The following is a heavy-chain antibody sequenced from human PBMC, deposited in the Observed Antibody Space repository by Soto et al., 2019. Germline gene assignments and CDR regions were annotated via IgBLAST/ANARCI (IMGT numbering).Heavy chain of an antibody. D-gene: IGHD2-15*01. J-gene: IGHJ4*02. CDR2: INPSGGST. Sequence: QVQLVQSGAEVKKPGASVKVSCKASGYTFTSYYMHWVRQAPGQGLEWLGIINPSGGSTTYAQKFQGRFTMTRNTSTSTVYMELSSLRSEDTAVYYCARVYCSGGGCYGIDYWGQGTLVTVSS. CDR3: ARVYCSGGGCYGIDY. CDR1: GYTFTSYY. V-gene: IGHV1-46*01.